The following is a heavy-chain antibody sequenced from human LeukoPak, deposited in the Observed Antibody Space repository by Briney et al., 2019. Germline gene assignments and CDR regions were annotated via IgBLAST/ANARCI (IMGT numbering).Heavy chain of an antibody. CDR2: IYYSGST. CDR3: ARHVVYCTNGVCYTSLDY. V-gene: IGHV4-59*08. D-gene: IGHD2-8*01. J-gene: IGHJ4*02. CDR1: GGSISSYY. Sequence: SETLSLTCTVSGGSISSYYWSWIRQPPGKGLEWIGYIYYSGSTNYNPSLKSRVTISVDTSKNQFSLKLSSVTAADTAVYYCARHVVYCTNGVCYTSLDYWGQGTLVTVSS.